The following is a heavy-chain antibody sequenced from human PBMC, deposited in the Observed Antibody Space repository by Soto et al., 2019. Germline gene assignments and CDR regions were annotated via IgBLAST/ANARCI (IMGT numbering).Heavy chain of an antibody. CDR1: GFTFSSYS. CDR3: ARDGGCSGGSCHNAFDI. CDR2: ISSSSSTI. V-gene: IGHV3-48*02. D-gene: IGHD2-15*01. Sequence: EVQLVESGGGLVQPGGSLRLSCAASGFTFSSYSMNWVRQAPGKGLEWVSYISSSSSTIYYADSVKGRFTISRDNAKNSLYLQMNSLRDEDTAVYYCARDGGCSGGSCHNAFDIWGQGTMVTVSS. J-gene: IGHJ3*02.